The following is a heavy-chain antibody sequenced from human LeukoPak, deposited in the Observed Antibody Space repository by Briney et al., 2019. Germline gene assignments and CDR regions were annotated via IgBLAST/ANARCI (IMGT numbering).Heavy chain of an antibody. CDR3: ARDREDIVVVVAATQYYFDY. CDR1: GGTFSSCA. J-gene: IGHJ4*02. V-gene: IGHV1-69*04. D-gene: IGHD2-15*01. CDR2: IIPILGIA. Sequence: ASVKVSCKASGGTFSSCAISWVRQAPGQGLEWMGRIIPILGIANYAQKFQGRVTITADKSTSTAYMELSSLRSEDTAVYYCARDREDIVVVVAATQYYFDYWGQGTLVTVSS.